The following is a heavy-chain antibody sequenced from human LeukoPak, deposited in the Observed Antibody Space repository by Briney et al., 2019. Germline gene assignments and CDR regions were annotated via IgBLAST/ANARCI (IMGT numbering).Heavy chain of an antibody. CDR3: AREKAHDYGVPRDASDI. CDR1: GGSISSGDYY. CDR2: IYYSGST. V-gene: IGHV4-30-4*01. D-gene: IGHD4-17*01. J-gene: IGHJ3*02. Sequence: SETLSLTCTVSGGSISSGDYYWSWIRQPPGKGLEWIGYIYYSGSTYYNPSLKSRVTISVDTSKNQFSLKLSSVTAADTAVYYCAREKAHDYGVPRDASDIWGQGTMVTVSS.